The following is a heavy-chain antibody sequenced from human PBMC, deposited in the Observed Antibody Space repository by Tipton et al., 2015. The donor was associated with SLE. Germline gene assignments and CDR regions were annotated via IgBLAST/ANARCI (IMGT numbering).Heavy chain of an antibody. J-gene: IGHJ5*02. CDR2: MYNSGST. CDR3: ARDSSGGYNWFDP. Sequence: TLSLTCTVSGGSISSDRYHWSWIRQPVGKGLEWIGRMYNSGSTKYNPSLESRATMSVDTSKNQLSLQLSSVTAADTAVYYCARDSSGGYNWFDPWGQGTLVTVSS. D-gene: IGHD3-22*01. CDR1: GGSISSDRYH. V-gene: IGHV4-61*02.